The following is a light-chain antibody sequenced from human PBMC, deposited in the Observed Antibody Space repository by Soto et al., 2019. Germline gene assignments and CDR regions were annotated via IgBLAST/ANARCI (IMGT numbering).Light chain of an antibody. V-gene: IGKV1-5*01. CDR2: DTS. Sequence: DIQMTQSPSTLSASVGDRVTITCRASQYISSWLAWYQQKPGTAPRLLIYDTSNLEDGVPSTFSGSGSGTDFTLTISSLEPEDFAFYYCQQRGNWPSLTFGGGTKVDIK. J-gene: IGKJ4*01. CDR1: QYISSW. CDR3: QQRGNWPSLT.